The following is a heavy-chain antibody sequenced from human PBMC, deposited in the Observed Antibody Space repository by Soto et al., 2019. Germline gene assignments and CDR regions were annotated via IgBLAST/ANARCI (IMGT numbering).Heavy chain of an antibody. J-gene: IGHJ6*02. D-gene: IGHD6-13*01. CDR2: ISGSGGST. V-gene: IGHV3-23*01. CDR1: GFTFSSYA. CDR3: ARRGSSRQIYNYGMDV. Sequence: GGSLRLSCAASGFTFSSYAMSWVRQAPGKGLEWVSAISGSGGSTYYADSVKGRFTISRDNSKNTLYLQMNSLRAEDTAVYYCARRGSSRQIYNYGMDVWGQGTTVTVSS.